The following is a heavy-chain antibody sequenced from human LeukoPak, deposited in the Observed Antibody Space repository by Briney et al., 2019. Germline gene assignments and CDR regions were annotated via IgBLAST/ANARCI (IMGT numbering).Heavy chain of an antibody. CDR3: ARDVNRKYGMDV. V-gene: IGHV4-61*02. CDR1: GGSISSGGYS. Sequence: TSSETLSLTCAVSGGSISSGGYSWSWIRQPAGKGLEWIGRIYTSGSTNYNPSLKSRVTMSVDTSKNQFSLKLSSVTAADTAVYYCARDVNRKYGMDVWGQGTTVTVSS. J-gene: IGHJ6*02. CDR2: IYTSGST.